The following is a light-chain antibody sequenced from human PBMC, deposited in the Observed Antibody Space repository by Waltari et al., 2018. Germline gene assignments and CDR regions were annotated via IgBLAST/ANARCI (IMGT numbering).Light chain of an antibody. V-gene: IGKV3D-15*01. J-gene: IGKJ2*01. CDR3: QQYNKWPLT. Sequence: EIVMTQSPATLSVSPGERATLSCRASQSVGSNSAWYQQKPGQAPRLLIYGASTRATGIAARFSGSGSGTEFTLNISSLQSEDFAVYYCQQYNKWPLTFGQGTKLEIK. CDR2: GAS. CDR1: QSVGSN.